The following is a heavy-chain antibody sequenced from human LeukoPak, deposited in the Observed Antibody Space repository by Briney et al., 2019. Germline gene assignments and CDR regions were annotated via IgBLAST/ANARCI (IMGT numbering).Heavy chain of an antibody. CDR1: GGSISSYY. CDR2: IYTSGST. CDR3: AREGDYGDYFDY. D-gene: IGHD4-17*01. J-gene: IGHJ4*02. Sequence: SETLSLTCTVSGGSISSYYWSWIRQPAGRGLEWIGRIYTSGSTNYNPSLKSRVTMSVDTSKNQFSLKLSSVTAADTAVYYCAREGDYGDYFDYWGQGTLVTVSS. V-gene: IGHV4-4*07.